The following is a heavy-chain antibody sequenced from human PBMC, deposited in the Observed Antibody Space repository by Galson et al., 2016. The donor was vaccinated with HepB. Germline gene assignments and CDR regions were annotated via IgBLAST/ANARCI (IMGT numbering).Heavy chain of an antibody. D-gene: IGHD3-22*01. CDR3: ARAAHSSGYCDVFDI. CDR1: GFTFSSYA. J-gene: IGHJ3*02. Sequence: SLRLSCAASGFTFSSYAIHWVRQAPGKGLEWVAVISSDDGSNRYYADSVKGRFTISRDNSGNTVDLQMNSLRAEDTAVYYCARAAHSSGYCDVFDIWGQGTKVTVSS. V-gene: IGHV3-30-3*01. CDR2: ISSDDGSNR.